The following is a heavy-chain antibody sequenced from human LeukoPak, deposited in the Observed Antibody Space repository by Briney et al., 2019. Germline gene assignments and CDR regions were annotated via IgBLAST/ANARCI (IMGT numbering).Heavy chain of an antibody. CDR3: ARDSKAVLWFGELLDYYYYGMDV. D-gene: IGHD3-10*01. CDR1: GGSISSGGYY. J-gene: IGHJ6*02. Sequence: SQTLSLTCTVSGGSISSGGYYWSWIRQHPGKGLEWIGEINDYTGDGKYNPSLNSRVSISLEKTKNQLSLELRSVTAADTAVYYCARDSKAVLWFGELLDYYYYGMDVWGQGTTVTVSS. CDR2: INDYTGDG. V-gene: IGHV4-31*03.